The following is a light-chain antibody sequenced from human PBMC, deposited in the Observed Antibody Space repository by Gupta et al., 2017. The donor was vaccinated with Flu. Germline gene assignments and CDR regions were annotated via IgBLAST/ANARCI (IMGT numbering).Light chain of an antibody. V-gene: IGLV3-25*02. Sequence: SNALTQPPSVSLSPGQTTKITCSGDAFAKHYSYWYQWQAGQAPVMVIYKEKERPAGIPDRFSGSTSGNTATLPTVAVQAEDEADDYCRSADTTGNYLVFGGGTKLTVL. CDR1: AFAKHY. CDR3: RSADTTGNYLV. CDR2: KEK. J-gene: IGLJ2*01.